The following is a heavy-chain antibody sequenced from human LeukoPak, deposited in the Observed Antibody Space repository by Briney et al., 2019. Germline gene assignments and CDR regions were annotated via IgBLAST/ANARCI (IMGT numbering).Heavy chain of an antibody. Sequence: GGSLRLSCAASGFTFSSYAMSWVRQAPGKGLEWVSYISSSGSTIYYADSVKGRFTISRDNAKNSLYLQMNSLRAEDTAVYYCARDRIGYDYFDYWGQGTLVTVSS. CDR3: ARDRIGYDYFDY. D-gene: IGHD5-12*01. J-gene: IGHJ4*02. CDR2: ISSSGSTI. V-gene: IGHV3-48*04. CDR1: GFTFSSYA.